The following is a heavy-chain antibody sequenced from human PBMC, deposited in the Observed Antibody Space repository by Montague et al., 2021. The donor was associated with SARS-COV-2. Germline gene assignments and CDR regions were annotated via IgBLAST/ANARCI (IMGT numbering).Heavy chain of an antibody. V-gene: IGHV3-23*01. J-gene: IGHJ4*02. CDR3: VKSVWTTTWPHFDY. D-gene: IGHD1-14*01. CDR1: GFTFGNYA. Sequence: SLRLSCAASGFTFGNYAMSWVRQTPRKGLEWVSLIGGTVVNINYSDSVTVLFIISRDNSKNTLYLQISSLRGDDTAVYYCVKSVWTTTWPHFDYWGQGTPVTVSS. CDR2: IGGTVVNI.